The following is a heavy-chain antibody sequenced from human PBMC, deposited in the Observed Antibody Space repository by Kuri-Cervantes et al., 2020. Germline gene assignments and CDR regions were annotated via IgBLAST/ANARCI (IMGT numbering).Heavy chain of an antibody. CDR3: YYYGSGSYYQDALDI. V-gene: IGHV3-23*01. J-gene: IGHJ3*02. Sequence: GGSLRLSCAASGFGQAPGAGLEWVSAIGNSGGRTYYADPVKGRFTISADNAKNTLYLQMNSLRAEDTAVYYCYYYGSGSYYQDALDIWGQGTMVTVSS. D-gene: IGHD3-10*01. CDR1: GFG. CDR2: IGNSGGRT.